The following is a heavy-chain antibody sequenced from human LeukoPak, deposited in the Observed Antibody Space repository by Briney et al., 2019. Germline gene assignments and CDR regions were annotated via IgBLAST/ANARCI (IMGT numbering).Heavy chain of an antibody. D-gene: IGHD6-19*01. CDR2: INPNSGGT. Sequence: GASVKVSCKASGYTFTGYYMHWVRQAPGQGLEWMGWINPNSGGTKYAQKFRGRVTMTRDTSISTAYMELSRLRSDDTAVYYCAGHDEGSGWYRSYIDLWGRGTLVIVSS. CDR3: AGHDEGSGWYRSYIDL. J-gene: IGHJ2*01. V-gene: IGHV1-2*02. CDR1: GYTFTGYY.